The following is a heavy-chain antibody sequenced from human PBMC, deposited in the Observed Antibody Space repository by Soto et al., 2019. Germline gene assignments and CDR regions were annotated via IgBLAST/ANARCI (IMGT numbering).Heavy chain of an antibody. Sequence: SETLSLTCTVSGGSISSGGYYWSWIRQHPGKGLEWIGYIYYSGSTYYNPSLKSRVTISVDTSKNQFSLKLSSVTAADTAVYYCARVPIFCSSTSGYYYYYYMDVWGKGTTVTVSS. CDR2: IYYSGST. D-gene: IGHD2-2*01. J-gene: IGHJ6*03. CDR3: ARVPIFCSSTSGYYYYYYMDV. V-gene: IGHV4-31*03. CDR1: GGSISSGGYY.